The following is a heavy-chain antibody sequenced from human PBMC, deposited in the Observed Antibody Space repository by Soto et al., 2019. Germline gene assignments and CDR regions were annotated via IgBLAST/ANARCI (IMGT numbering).Heavy chain of an antibody. CDR3: ATELGENPASPFDA. J-gene: IGHJ4*02. D-gene: IGHD3-10*01. V-gene: IGHV1-69*01. CDR1: GVTFSSET. Sequence: QVQLVQSGADVQKPGSSVKVSCQASGVTFSSETLGWVRQAPGQGLGWVGGIIPLFGTASYAQKLQGRVTTTAEESTSTVYMELSSLRSDDTAVYFCATELGENPASPFDAWGQGTLVTVSS. CDR2: IIPLFGTA.